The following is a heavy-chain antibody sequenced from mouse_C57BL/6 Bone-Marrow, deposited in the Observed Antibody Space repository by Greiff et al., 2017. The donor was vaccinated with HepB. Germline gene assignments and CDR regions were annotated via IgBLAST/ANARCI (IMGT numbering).Heavy chain of an antibody. V-gene: IGHV1-81*01. J-gene: IGHJ2*01. CDR2: IYPRSGNI. D-gene: IGHD1-1*01. CDR1: GYTFTSYG. Sequence: VQLQQSGAELARPGASVKLSCKASGYTFTSYGISWVKQRTGQGLEWIGEIYPRSGNIYYNEKFKGKATLTADKSSSTAYMELRSLTSEDSAVYFCARKRLYYYGSSPFDYWGQGTTLTVSS. CDR3: ARKRLYYYGSSPFDY.